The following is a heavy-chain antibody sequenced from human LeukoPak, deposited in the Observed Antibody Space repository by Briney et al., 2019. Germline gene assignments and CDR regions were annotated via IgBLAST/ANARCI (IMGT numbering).Heavy chain of an antibody. V-gene: IGHV3-23*01. CDR2: ISGSGGST. D-gene: IGHD6-13*01. CDR1: GFTFSSYA. J-gene: IGHJ5*02. CDR3: AKDTGSSWSNWFDP. Sequence: GGSLRLSCAASGFTFSSYAMSWVRQAPGKGLEWVSAISGSGGSTYYADSVKGRFTISRDNSKNTLYLQMNSLRAEDTAAYYCAKDTGSSWSNWFDPWGQGTLVTVSS.